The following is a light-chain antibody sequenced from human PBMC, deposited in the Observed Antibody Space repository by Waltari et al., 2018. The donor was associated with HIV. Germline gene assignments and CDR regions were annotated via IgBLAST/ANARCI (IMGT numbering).Light chain of an antibody. Sequence: SAVTQPASVSGLPGQSITISCSGDDSDFGLYNFVSWYQQFPGEPPKLILYDVDSWASGISHRFSGPKSANTASLANSALRAEDEAHYYCASFLGDNTIVFGGGTKVTVL. V-gene: IGLV2-14*03. CDR2: DVD. CDR1: DSDFGLYNF. CDR3: ASFLGDNTIV. J-gene: IGLJ2*01.